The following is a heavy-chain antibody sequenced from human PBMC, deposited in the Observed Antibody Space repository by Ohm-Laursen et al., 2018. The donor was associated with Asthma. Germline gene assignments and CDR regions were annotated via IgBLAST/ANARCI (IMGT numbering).Heavy chain of an antibody. J-gene: IGHJ4*02. V-gene: IGHV3-53*01. D-gene: IGHD6-19*01. Sequence: SLRLSCAASGFTVSSNYMSWVRQAPGKGLEWVSVIYSGGSTYYADSVKGRFTISRDNSKNTLYLQRHSLRGVDTAVYYCAKEVSGWGTFDYWGQGTLVTVSS. CDR2: IYSGGST. CDR3: AKEVSGWGTFDY. CDR1: GFTVSSNY.